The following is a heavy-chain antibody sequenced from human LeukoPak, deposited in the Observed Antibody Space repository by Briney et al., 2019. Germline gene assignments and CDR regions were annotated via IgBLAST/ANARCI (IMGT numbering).Heavy chain of an antibody. CDR1: RGSISGYS. D-gene: IGHD3-10*01. J-gene: IGHJ6*03. CDR2: IYTSGST. CDR3: ARVHYGSGSDKPYYYYYMDV. Sequence: SETLSLTCTVSRGSISGYSWSWIRQPAGKGLEWIGRIYTSGSTNYNPSLKSRVTISVDTSKNQFSLKLSSVTAADTAVYYCARVHYGSGSDKPYYYYYMDVWGKGTTVTISS. V-gene: IGHV4-4*07.